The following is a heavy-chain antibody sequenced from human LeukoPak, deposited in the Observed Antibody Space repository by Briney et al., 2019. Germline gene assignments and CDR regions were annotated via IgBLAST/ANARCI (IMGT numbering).Heavy chain of an antibody. CDR1: GVSISSYY. J-gene: IGHJ4*02. Sequence: SETLSLTCTVSGVSISSYYWSWIRQPPGKGLEWIGYIYYSGSTNYNPSLKSRVTISVDTSKNQFSLKLSSVTAADTAVYYCARSYDFWSGYSYYWGQGTLVTVSS. V-gene: IGHV4-59*01. D-gene: IGHD3-3*01. CDR2: IYYSGST. CDR3: ARSYDFWSGYSYY.